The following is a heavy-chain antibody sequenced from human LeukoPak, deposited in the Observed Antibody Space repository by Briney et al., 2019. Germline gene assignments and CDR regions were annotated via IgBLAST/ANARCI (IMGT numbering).Heavy chain of an antibody. CDR3: AGTDSSGWSPAHFDY. CDR2: ISGSGGST. Sequence: GGSLRLSCAASGFTFSSYAMSWVRQAPGKGLEWVSAISGSGGSTYYADSVKGRFTISRDNSKNTLYLQMNSLRAEDTAVYYCAGTDSSGWSPAHFDYWGQGTLVTVSS. J-gene: IGHJ4*02. V-gene: IGHV3-23*01. D-gene: IGHD6-19*01. CDR1: GFTFSSYA.